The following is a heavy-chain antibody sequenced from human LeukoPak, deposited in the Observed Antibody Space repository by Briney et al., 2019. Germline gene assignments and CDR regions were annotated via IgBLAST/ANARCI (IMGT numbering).Heavy chain of an antibody. D-gene: IGHD6-13*01. CDR3: ARGGIAAAGTDYYYYYMDV. J-gene: IGHJ6*03. V-gene: IGHV1-69*05. CDR2: IIPIFGTA. Sequence: SVKVSCKASGGTFSSYAISWVRQAPGQGLEWMGGIIPIFGTANYAQKFQGRVTITTDESTSTAYMEPSSLRSEDTAVYYCARGGIAAAGTDYYYYYMDVWGKGTTVTVSS. CDR1: GGTFSSYA.